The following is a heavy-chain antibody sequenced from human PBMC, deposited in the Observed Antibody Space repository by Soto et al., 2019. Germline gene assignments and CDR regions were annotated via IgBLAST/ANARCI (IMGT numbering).Heavy chain of an antibody. D-gene: IGHD6-13*01. J-gene: IGHJ4*02. CDR2: ISGSGGST. Sequence: GGSLRLSCAASGFTFSSYAMSWVRQAPGKGLEWVSTISGSGGSTYYADSVKGRFTISRDNSKNTLYLQMNSLRAEDTAVYYCATMGISRWGDYWGQGTLVTVSS. V-gene: IGHV3-23*01. CDR1: GFTFSSYA. CDR3: ATMGISRWGDY.